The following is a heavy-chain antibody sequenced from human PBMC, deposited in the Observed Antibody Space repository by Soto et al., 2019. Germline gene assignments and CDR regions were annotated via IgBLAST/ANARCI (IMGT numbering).Heavy chain of an antibody. V-gene: IGHV4-4*07. CDR2: IYTSGST. J-gene: IGHJ6*02. CDR1: GGSISSYY. D-gene: IGHD3-3*01. Sequence: SETLSLTCTVSGGSISSYYWSWIRQPAGKGLEWIGRIYTSGSTNYNPSPKSRVTMSVDTSKNQFSLKLSSVTAADTAVYYCARERDYDFWSGQYGMDVWGQGTTGTVS. CDR3: ARERDYDFWSGQYGMDV.